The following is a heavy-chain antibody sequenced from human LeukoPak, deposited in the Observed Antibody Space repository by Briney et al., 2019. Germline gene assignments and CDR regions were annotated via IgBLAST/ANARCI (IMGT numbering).Heavy chain of an antibody. V-gene: IGHV1-8*01. J-gene: IGHJ3*02. CDR3: ARGYFDWLLSYTDAFDI. CDR1: GYTFTSYD. D-gene: IGHD3-9*01. Sequence: ASVKVSCKASGYTFTSYDINWVRQATGQGLEWMGWMNPNSGNTGYAQKFQGRVTMTRNTSISTAYMELSSLRSEDTAVYYCARGYFDWLLSYTDAFDICGQGTMVTVSS. CDR2: MNPNSGNT.